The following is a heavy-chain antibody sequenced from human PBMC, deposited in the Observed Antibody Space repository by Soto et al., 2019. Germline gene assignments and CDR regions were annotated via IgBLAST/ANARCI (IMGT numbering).Heavy chain of an antibody. V-gene: IGHV1-69*12. Sequence: QVQLVQSGAEVKKPGSSVNVSCKASGGTFSSYAISWVRQAPGQGLEWMGGIIPIFNTRNYAPKFQGRISITADDSTSTAHMELTNLRSEDTAVYYCARPYSSSLENSYYYTVDVWGQGTTVIVSS. CDR3: ARPYSSSLENSYYYTVDV. D-gene: IGHD6-13*01. J-gene: IGHJ6*02. CDR2: IIPIFNTR. CDR1: GGTFSSYA.